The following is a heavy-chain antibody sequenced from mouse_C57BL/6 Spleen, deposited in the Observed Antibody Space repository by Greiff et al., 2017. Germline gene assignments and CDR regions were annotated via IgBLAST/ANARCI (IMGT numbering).Heavy chain of an antibody. CDR2: IDPETGGT. J-gene: IGHJ4*01. D-gene: IGHD1-1*01. CDR1: GYTFTDYE. CDR3: TKQGDGPYAMDD. Sequence: QVQLQQSGAELVRPGASVTLSCKASGYTFTDYEMHWVKQTPVHGLEWIGAIDPETGGTAYNQKFKGKAILTADKSSSTAYMEHSRLTSEDSAVYYGTKQGDGPYAMDDWGQGTSVTVSS. V-gene: IGHV1-15*01.